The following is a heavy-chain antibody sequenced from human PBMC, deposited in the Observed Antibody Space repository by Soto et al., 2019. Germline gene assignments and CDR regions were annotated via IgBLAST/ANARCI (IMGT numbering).Heavy chain of an antibody. D-gene: IGHD3-10*01. CDR3: ARDYSGSGSFDY. CDR1: GFTFSSHA. Sequence: PGGSLRLSCAASGFTFSSHAMQWVRQAPGKGLEWVTVISSDGGTKFYADSVKGRFTTSRDNSKNTLWLQMNGLRVEDTAVYFCARDYSGSGSFDYWGQGTLVTVSS. CDR2: ISSDGGTK. V-gene: IGHV3-30-3*01. J-gene: IGHJ4*02.